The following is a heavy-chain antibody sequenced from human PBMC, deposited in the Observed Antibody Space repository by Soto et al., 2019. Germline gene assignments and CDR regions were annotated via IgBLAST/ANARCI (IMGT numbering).Heavy chain of an antibody. CDR1: GGSISPYS. CDR3: ARLLGGYDDYGGWFAP. CDR2: VSHSGRT. Sequence: SETLSLTCTISGGSISPYSWTWIRQSPGKGLERIGYVSHSGRTFYTPSLKSRLTMSLDTSRSQFSLRLKSVSAADTAVYYCARLLGGYDDYGGWFAPWGQGTLVTVSS. V-gene: IGHV4-59*01. J-gene: IGHJ5*02. D-gene: IGHD4-17*01.